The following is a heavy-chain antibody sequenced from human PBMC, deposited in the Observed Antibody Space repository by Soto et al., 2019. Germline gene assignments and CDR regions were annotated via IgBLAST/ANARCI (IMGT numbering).Heavy chain of an antibody. CDR1: GFTFTRNW. CDR3: VREGLSPGKS. CDR2: IKQDGSET. J-gene: IGHJ4*02. Sequence: EVQLVESGGGLVQPGGSLRLSCAASGFTFTRNWMSWVRQAPGKGLGWVANIKQDGSETNYVDSVKGRFTISRDNAKNSLFLQMNSLRVEDTAVYYCVREGLSPGKSWGQGTRVTVSS. V-gene: IGHV3-7*05.